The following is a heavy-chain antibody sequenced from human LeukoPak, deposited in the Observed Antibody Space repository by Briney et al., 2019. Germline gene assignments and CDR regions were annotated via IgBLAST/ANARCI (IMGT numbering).Heavy chain of an antibody. CDR1: GGSISSGGYS. V-gene: IGHV4-30-2*01. Sequence: KPSQTLSLTCAVPGGSISSGGYSWSWIRQPPGKGLEWIGYIYHSGSTHYNPSLKSRVTISVDRSKNQFSLKLSSVTAADTAVYYCARGYDSSGYYILGYWGQGTLVTVSS. D-gene: IGHD3-22*01. CDR3: ARGYDSSGYYILGY. CDR2: IYHSGST. J-gene: IGHJ4*02.